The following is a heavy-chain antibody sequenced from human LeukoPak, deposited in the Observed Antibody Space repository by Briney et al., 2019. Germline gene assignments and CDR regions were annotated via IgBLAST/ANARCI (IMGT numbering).Heavy chain of an antibody. CDR2: IYFSGST. J-gene: IGHJ6*03. D-gene: IGHD6-13*01. Sequence: SETLSLTCTVSGGSISNYYWNWIRQPPGKGLEWIGHIYFSGSTNYTPSLKSRVTISVDTSKNQFSLNLKSVTAADTAVYYCARNSSSWYGLSHYYYMDVWGKGTTVTVSS. CDR3: ARNSSSWYGLSHYYYMDV. CDR1: GGSISNYY. V-gene: IGHV4-59*08.